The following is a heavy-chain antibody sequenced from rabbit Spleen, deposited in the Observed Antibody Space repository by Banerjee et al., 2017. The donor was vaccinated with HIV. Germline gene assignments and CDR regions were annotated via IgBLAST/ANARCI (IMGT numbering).Heavy chain of an antibody. D-gene: IGHD1-1*01. CDR3: ARDLVAVIGWNFNL. CDR2: IDAGSSGST. CDR1: RFSFSSSYW. V-gene: IGHV1S40*01. Sequence: QSLEESGGDLVKPGASLTLTCTASRFSFSSSYWICWVRQAPGKGLEWIACIDAGSSGSTYYANWAKGRFTISKTSSTTVTLQMTSLTAADTATYFCARDLVAVIGWNFNLWGQGTLVTVS. J-gene: IGHJ4*01.